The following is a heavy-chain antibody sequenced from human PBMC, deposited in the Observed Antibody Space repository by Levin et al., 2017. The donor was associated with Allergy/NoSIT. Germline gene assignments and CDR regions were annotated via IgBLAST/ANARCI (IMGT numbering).Heavy chain of an antibody. CDR3: AKDLGYSSSWTLDY. J-gene: IGHJ4*02. CDR1: GFTFSSYA. Sequence: GGSLRLSCAASGFTFSSYAMSWVRQATGKGLEWVSAISGSGGSTYYADSVKGRFTISRDNSKNTLYLQMNSLRAEDTAVYYCAKDLGYSSSWTLDYWGQGTLVTVSS. V-gene: IGHV3-23*01. CDR2: ISGSGGST. D-gene: IGHD6-13*01.